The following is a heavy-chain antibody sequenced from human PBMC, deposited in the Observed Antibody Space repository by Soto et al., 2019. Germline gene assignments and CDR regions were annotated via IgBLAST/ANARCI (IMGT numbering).Heavy chain of an antibody. J-gene: IGHJ4*02. D-gene: IGHD1-7*01. V-gene: IGHV3-33*01. CDR1: GFTFSDFG. CDR3: ARDGIAGTAFRGYLDY. CDR2: TWRDGSEE. Sequence: PGGSLRLSCAASGFTFSDFGMHWVRQVPGKGLEWVSITWRDGSEEYYADSVKGRFAISRDNSKNTLYLRMDSLRPEDTAAYYCARDGIAGTAFRGYLDYWGPGTLVTVSS.